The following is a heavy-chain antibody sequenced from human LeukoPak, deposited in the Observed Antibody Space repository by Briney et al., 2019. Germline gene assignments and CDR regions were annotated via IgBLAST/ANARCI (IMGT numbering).Heavy chain of an antibody. Sequence: SETLSLTCTVSGGSISSSSYYWGWIRQPPGKGLEWIGSIYYSGSTYYNPSLKSRVTISVDTSKNQFSLKLSSVTAADTAVYYCARIRYDFWSGYHLRFDYWGQGTLVTVSS. CDR3: ARIRYDFWSGYHLRFDY. J-gene: IGHJ4*02. CDR2: IYYSGST. D-gene: IGHD3-3*01. V-gene: IGHV4-39*01. CDR1: GGSISSSSYY.